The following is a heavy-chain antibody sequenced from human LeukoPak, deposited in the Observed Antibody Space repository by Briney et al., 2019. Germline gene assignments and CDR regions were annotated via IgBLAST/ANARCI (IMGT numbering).Heavy chain of an antibody. D-gene: IGHD5-12*01. CDR1: GGSFSGYY. CDR2: INHSGNT. CDR3: ARSKYRDIYSRPRFDY. J-gene: IGHJ4*02. V-gene: IGHV4-34*01. Sequence: SETLSLTCAVYGGSFSGYYWSWIRQPPGKGREWIGEINHSGNTNYNPSLKSRVTVSVDTSRNQFSLKLNSVTAADTAVYYCARSKYRDIYSRPRFDYWGQGTLVTVSS.